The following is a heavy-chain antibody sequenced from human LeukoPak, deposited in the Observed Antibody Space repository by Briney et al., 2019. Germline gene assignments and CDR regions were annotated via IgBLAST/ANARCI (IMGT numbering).Heavy chain of an antibody. J-gene: IGHJ5*01. V-gene: IGHV4-4*02. CDR2: IYHTGRT. Sequence: SETLSLTCAVSGGSISSHTWWNWVRQPPGKGLEWIGEIYHTGRTNYNASLKSRVTMSVDKSKNQFSLVLRSVTAADTAVYYCAGNSGWYTDSWGRGTLVIVSS. CDR3: AGNSGWYTDS. CDR1: GGSISSHTW. D-gene: IGHD6-19*01.